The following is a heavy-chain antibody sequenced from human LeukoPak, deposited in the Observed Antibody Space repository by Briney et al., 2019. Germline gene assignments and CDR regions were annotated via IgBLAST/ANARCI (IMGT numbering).Heavy chain of an antibody. CDR2: ISSSGSTI. V-gene: IGHV3-11*04. CDR3: ARDVDVVVPAAIEGLLDY. CDR1: GFTFSDYY. Sequence: GGSLRLSCAASGFTFSDYYMSWIRQAPGKGLEWVSYISSSGSTIYYADSVKGRFTISRDNAKNSLYLQMNSLRAEDTAVYYWARDVDVVVPAAIEGLLDYWGQGTLVTVSS. J-gene: IGHJ4*02. D-gene: IGHD2-2*01.